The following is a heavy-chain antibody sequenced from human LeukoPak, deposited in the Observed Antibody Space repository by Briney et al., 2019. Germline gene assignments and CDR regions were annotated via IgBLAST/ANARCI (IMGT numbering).Heavy chain of an antibody. J-gene: IGHJ5*02. Sequence: ASVKVSCKASGYTFTSYGISWVRQAPGQGLEWMGWISAYNGNTNYAQKLQGRVTMTTDTSTSTAYMELRSLRSDDTAVYYCARFRDLGYCSSTSCYWFDPWGQGTPVTVSS. D-gene: IGHD2-2*01. CDR3: ARFRDLGYCSSTSCYWFDP. CDR2: ISAYNGNT. CDR1: GYTFTSYG. V-gene: IGHV1-18*01.